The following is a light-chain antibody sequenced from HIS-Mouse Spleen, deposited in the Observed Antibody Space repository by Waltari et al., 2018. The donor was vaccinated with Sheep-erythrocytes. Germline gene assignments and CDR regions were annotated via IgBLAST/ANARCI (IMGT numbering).Light chain of an antibody. J-gene: IGKJ1*01. CDR3: QQYNTWPPWT. CDR1: QRVSSN. CDR2: GAS. Sequence: EIVMTQYPATLPVSPGERASLSCGASQRVSSNLAWYQQKPGQAPRLLIYGASTRATGIPARFSGSGSGTEFTLTISSMQSEDFAVYYCQQYNTWPPWTFGQGTKVEIK. V-gene: IGKV3-15*01.